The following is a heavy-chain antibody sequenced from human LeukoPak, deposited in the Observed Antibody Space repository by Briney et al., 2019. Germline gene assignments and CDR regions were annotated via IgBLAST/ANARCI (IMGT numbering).Heavy chain of an antibody. D-gene: IGHD1-1*01. J-gene: IGHJ6*03. CDR3: ASPKTGEAYYYMDV. Sequence: SETLSLTCAVYGGSFSGYYWSWIRQPPGKWLEWIGEINHSGSTNYNPSLTSRVTISVDTCKNQFSLKLSSVTAADTAVYYCASPKTGEAYYYMDVWGKGTTVTVSS. V-gene: IGHV4-34*01. CDR1: GGSFSGYY. CDR2: INHSGST.